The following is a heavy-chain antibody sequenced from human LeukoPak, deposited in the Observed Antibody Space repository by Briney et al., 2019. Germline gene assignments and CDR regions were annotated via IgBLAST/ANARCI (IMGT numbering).Heavy chain of an antibody. D-gene: IGHD6-13*01. V-gene: IGHV3-11*01. CDR2: ISSSGSTI. CDR3: ANNRGPAAGTLPLSGY. CDR1: GFTFSDYY. J-gene: IGHJ4*02. Sequence: GGSLRLSCAASGFTFSDYYMSWIRQAPGKGLEWVSYISSSGSTIYYADSVKGRFTISRDNSKNTLYLQMNSLRAEDTAVYYCANNRGPAAGTLPLSGYWGQGTLVTVSS.